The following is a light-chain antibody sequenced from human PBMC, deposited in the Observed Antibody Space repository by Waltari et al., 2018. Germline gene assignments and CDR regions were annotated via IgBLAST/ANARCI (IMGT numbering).Light chain of an antibody. J-gene: IGLJ1*01. CDR2: DVN. Sequence: QSALTQPASVSGSPGQSIPIPCGGSSNDVGGYNFVSWYQQHPGKAPKVIIYDVNNRPSGISSRFSGSKSDNTASLTISDLQTEDEADYYCGSYVNTRVLFVFGSGTKVTVL. CDR3: GSYVNTRVLFV. V-gene: IGLV2-14*03. CDR1: SNDVGGYNF.